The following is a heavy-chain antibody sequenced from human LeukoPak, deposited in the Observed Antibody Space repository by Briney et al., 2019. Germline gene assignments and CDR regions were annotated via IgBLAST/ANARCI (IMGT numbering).Heavy chain of an antibody. CDR1: GFTFNIYS. Sequence: PGGSLRLSCAASGFTFNIYSMNWVRQAPGKGLEWVANIKTDGSEIYYEDFAKGRFTISRDNAKNSLYLQMNSLRVDDTAVYYCARDLNWETYWGQGTLVSVSS. J-gene: IGHJ4*02. D-gene: IGHD1-26*01. CDR2: IKTDGSEI. V-gene: IGHV3-7*01. CDR3: ARDLNWETY.